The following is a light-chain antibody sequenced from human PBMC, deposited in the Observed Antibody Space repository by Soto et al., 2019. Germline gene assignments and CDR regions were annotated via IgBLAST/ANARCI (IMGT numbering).Light chain of an antibody. J-gene: IGLJ2*01. Sequence: QSVLTQPPSASGTPGQRVTISCSGRSSNIGTNSVSWYQQLPGTAPKLLIFVNDQRPSGVPYRFFGSKSGTSASLAISGLQSEDEADYYCAAWDDSLKGVVFGGGTKLTVL. CDR3: AAWDDSLKGVV. V-gene: IGLV1-44*01. CDR2: VND. CDR1: SSNIGTNS.